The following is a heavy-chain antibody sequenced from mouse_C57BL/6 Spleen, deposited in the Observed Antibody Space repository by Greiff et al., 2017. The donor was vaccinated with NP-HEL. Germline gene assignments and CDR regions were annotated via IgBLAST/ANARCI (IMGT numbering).Heavy chain of an antibody. CDR1: GYTFTSYW. CDR2: INPSSGYT. CDR3: ARAAGRYDEGAYFDY. D-gene: IGHD1-1*02. V-gene: IGHV1-7*01. Sequence: QVQLKESGAELAKPGASVKLSCKASGYTFTSYWMHWVKQRPGQGLEWIGYINPSSGYTKYNQKFKDKATLTADKSSSTSYMQLSSPSYEDSAVYYCARAAGRYDEGAYFDYWGQGTTLTVSS. J-gene: IGHJ2*01.